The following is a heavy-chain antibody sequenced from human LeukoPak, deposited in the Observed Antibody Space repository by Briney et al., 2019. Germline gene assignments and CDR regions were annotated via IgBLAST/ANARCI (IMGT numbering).Heavy chain of an antibody. CDR3: ARARTQYSDGSGLNWFDP. CDR2: VFSSRKS. J-gene: IGHJ5*02. D-gene: IGHD3-22*01. V-gene: IGHV4-31*03. CDR1: GASFSSGGY. Sequence: SQTLSLTCTVSGASFSSGGYSWIRQLPGMGLEWIGYVFSSRKSYYIPALKSRFTISLDTSKNQFSLRLSSVTAADTAVYYCARARTQYSDGSGLNWFDPWGHGTLVTVSS.